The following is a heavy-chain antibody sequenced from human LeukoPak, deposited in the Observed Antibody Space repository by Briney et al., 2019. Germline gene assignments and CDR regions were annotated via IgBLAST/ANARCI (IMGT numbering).Heavy chain of an antibody. D-gene: IGHD1-26*01. Sequence: GVLRLSCAASGFTFSSYWMSWVRQAPGKGLEWVANIKRDGSDKYYVGSVEGRFTISRDNDKNSLYLQMSSLRAEDTAVYYCARALLRHDAFDIWGQGTMVTVSS. V-gene: IGHV3-7*01. CDR3: ARALLRHDAFDI. J-gene: IGHJ3*02. CDR2: IKRDGSDK. CDR1: GFTFSSYW.